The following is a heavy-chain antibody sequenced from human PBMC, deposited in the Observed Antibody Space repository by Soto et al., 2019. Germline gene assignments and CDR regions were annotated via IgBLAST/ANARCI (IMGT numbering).Heavy chain of an antibody. Sequence: ASVKVSCKASGYTFTSYGISWVRQAPGQGLEWMGWISAYNGNTNYAQKLQGRVTMTTDTSTSTAYLELRSLRSDDTAVYYCARAADIVFEFDPWGQGTLVTISS. V-gene: IGHV1-18*01. CDR2: ISAYNGNT. CDR3: ARAADIVFEFDP. J-gene: IGHJ5*02. D-gene: IGHD2-15*01. CDR1: GYTFTSYG.